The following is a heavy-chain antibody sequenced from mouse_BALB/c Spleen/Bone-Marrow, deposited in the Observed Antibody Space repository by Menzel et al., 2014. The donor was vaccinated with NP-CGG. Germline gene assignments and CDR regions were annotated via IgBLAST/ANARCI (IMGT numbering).Heavy chain of an antibody. CDR3: TREGYYGSSYVDY. V-gene: IGHV1-69*02. CDR2: IYPSDSYT. J-gene: IGHJ2*01. D-gene: IGHD1-1*01. Sequence: QVQLQQSGAELVRPGASVKLSCKASGYTFTSYWINWVKQRPGQGLEWIGNIYPSDSYTNYNQKFKDKAILTVDISSSTAYMQLSSPTSEDSAVYYCTREGYYGSSYVDYWGQGTTLTVSS. CDR1: GYTFTSYW.